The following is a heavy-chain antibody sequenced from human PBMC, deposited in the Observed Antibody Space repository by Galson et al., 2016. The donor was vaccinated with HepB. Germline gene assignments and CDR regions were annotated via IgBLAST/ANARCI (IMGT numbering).Heavy chain of an antibody. D-gene: IGHD2-15*01. CDR2: ISSSSSYI. Sequence: SLRLSCAASGFTFSSYRMNWVRQAPGKGLEWVSSISSSSSYIYYADSVKGRFTISRDNAKNSLYLQMNSLRAEDTAVYYCARVNTYCSGGSRYWDSYWYFDLWGRGTLVTVSS. CDR3: ARVNTYCSGGSRYWDSYWYFDL. CDR1: GFTFSSYR. J-gene: IGHJ2*01. V-gene: IGHV3-21*01.